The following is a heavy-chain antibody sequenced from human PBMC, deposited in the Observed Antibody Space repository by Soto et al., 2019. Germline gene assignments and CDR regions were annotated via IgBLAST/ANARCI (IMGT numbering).Heavy chain of an antibody. Sequence: GGSLRLSCAASGFTFSNAWMNWVRQAPGKGLEWVGRIKSKTDGGTTDYAAPVKGRFTISRDDSKNTLYLQMNSLKTEDTAVYYCTTDHLLYYDFWSGYQHHDAFDIWGQGTMVTVSS. V-gene: IGHV3-15*07. J-gene: IGHJ3*02. CDR3: TTDHLLYYDFWSGYQHHDAFDI. D-gene: IGHD3-3*01. CDR1: GFTFSNAW. CDR2: IKSKTDGGTT.